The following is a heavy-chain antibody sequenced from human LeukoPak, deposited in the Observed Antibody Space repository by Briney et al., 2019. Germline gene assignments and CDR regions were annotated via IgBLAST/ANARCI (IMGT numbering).Heavy chain of an antibody. Sequence: GGSLRLSCAASGFTLSSYSMSWVRQAPGKGLEWVAALSVGGGDTYYADSVKGRFTISRDISKSTLYLQMNGLRAEDTATYYCARDYTEGITWYYYFDYWGQGTPVSVSS. CDR3: ARDYTEGITWYYYFDY. CDR1: GFTLSSYS. J-gene: IGHJ4*02. D-gene: IGHD3-16*01. CDR2: LSVGGGDT. V-gene: IGHV3-23*01.